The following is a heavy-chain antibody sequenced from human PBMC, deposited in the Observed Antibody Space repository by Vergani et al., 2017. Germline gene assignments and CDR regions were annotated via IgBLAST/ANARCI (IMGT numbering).Heavy chain of an antibody. CDR3: ARVVNYGDYNWIDP. V-gene: IGHV4-61*02. D-gene: IGHD4-17*01. CDR2: IYTSGST. CDR1: GGSISSGSYY. J-gene: IGHJ5*02. Sequence: QVQLQESGPGLVKPSQTLSLTCTVSGGSISSGSYYWCWIRQPAGTGLEWIGRIYTSGSTNYNPSLKSRVTISVDTSKNQFSLKLSSVTAADTAVYYCARVVNYGDYNWIDPWGQGTLVTVSS.